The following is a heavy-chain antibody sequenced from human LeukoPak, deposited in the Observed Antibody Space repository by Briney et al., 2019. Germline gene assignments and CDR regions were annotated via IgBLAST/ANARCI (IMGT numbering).Heavy chain of an antibody. J-gene: IGHJ4*02. V-gene: IGHV3-48*03. CDR1: GFTFSSYA. CDR3: ARGLRIAVAGNIDY. D-gene: IGHD6-19*01. Sequence: PGGSLRLSCAASGFTFSSYAMNWVRQAPGKGLEWVSYISSSGSTIYYADSVKGRFTISRDNAKNSLYLQMNSLRAEDTAVYYCARGLRIAVAGNIDYWGQGTLVTVSS. CDR2: ISSSGSTI.